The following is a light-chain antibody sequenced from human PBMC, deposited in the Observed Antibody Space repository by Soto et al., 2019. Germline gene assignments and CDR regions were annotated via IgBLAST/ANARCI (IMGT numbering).Light chain of an antibody. J-gene: IGKJ5*01. Sequence: DIVMTQSPLSLHVTSGRPTSISCRSSESLLHSNGYNYVDWYLQKPGQSPQLLIELGSIRASGVPDRFSGSGSGTECTRTSSSLQSEDFAVYYCQQYNNWPPTFGQGTRLEIK. CDR1: ESLLHSNGYNY. CDR3: QQYNNWPPT. CDR2: LGS. V-gene: IGKV2-28*01.